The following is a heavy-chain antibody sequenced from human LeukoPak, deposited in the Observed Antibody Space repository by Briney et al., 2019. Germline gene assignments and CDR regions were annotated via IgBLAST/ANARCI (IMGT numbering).Heavy chain of an antibody. Sequence: PGGALRLSCTASGFIFRDYDMELVRQAPGKGLEGVSSITSNSIYIYYADSVKGRFTISRDNAKNSLHLQMNCVRAEDMAVYYCARGEYGSGSYHIDYWGQGSLVTVS. V-gene: IGHV3-21*01. J-gene: IGHJ4*02. D-gene: IGHD3-10*01. CDR2: ITSNSIYI. CDR1: GFIFRDYD. CDR3: ARGEYGSGSYHIDY.